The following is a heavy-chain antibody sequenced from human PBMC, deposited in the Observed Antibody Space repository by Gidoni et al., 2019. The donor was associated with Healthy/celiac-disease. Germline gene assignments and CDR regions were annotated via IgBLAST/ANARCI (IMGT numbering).Heavy chain of an antibody. CDR2: INPSGGST. CDR1: GYTFTSYY. V-gene: IGHV1-46*01. CDR3: ARVGGYDILTGYHGLFDY. D-gene: IGHD3-9*01. Sequence: QVQLVQSGAEVKKPGASVKVSCQASGYTFTSYYMHWVRQAPGQGLEWMGIINPSGGSTSYAQKFQGRVTMTRDTSTSTVYMELSSLRSEDTAVYYCARVGGYDILTGYHGLFDYWGQGTLVTVSS. J-gene: IGHJ4*02.